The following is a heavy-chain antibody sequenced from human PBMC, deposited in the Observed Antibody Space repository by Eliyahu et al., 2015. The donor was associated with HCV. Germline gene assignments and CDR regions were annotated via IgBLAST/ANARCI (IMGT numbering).Heavy chain of an antibody. CDR1: GFXFTXYA. CDR3: AKETTVTMTDYYFDY. J-gene: IGHJ4*02. D-gene: IGHD4-17*01. Sequence: EVHLLESGGGLVQPGGSLRLSCXAXGFXFTXYAMXWVRRAPGKGLEWVSAISGSGGTSDYADSVKGRFTISRDSSKNTVFLQMNSLRAEDTAVYYCAKETTVTMTDYYFDYWGQGTLVTVSS. CDR2: ISGSGGTS. V-gene: IGHV3-23*01.